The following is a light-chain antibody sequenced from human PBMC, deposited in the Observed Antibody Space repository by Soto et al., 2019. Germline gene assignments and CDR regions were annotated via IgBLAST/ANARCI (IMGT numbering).Light chain of an antibody. CDR1: QSVSSSY. CDR2: GAS. Sequence: EIVLTQSPGTLSLSPGERATLSCRAIQSVSSSYLAWYQQKPGQAPRLLIYGASSRATGIPDRFSGSGSGTDFNLTISRLEPEDFALYYCQQYGSSPPLTFGGGTKV. J-gene: IGKJ4*01. V-gene: IGKV3-20*01. CDR3: QQYGSSPPLT.